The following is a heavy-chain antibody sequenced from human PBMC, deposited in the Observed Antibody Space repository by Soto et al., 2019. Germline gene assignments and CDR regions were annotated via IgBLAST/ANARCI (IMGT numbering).Heavy chain of an antibody. D-gene: IGHD3-9*01. Sequence: SETLSLTCDVHGDSLSGYALSWIRQPPGKGLEWIGEITFRGVTNYHLSLKSRVSMSVDTSKNRISLNMSSVTAADTALYFCARKLEASVRHVEWFSYKWFDPWGPGTLVTAPQ. CDR2: ITFRGVT. J-gene: IGHJ5*02. V-gene: IGHV4-34*01. CDR3: ARKLEASVRHVEWFSYKWFDP. CDR1: GDSLSGYA.